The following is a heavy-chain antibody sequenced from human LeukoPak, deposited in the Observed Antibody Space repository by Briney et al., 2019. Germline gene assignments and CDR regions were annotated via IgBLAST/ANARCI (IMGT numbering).Heavy chain of an antibody. CDR1: GYTFTGYY. CDR3: ARNRATVVTSPPVV. CDR2: INPNSGGT. V-gene: IGHV1-2*02. Sequence: ASVKVSCKASGYTFTGYYMHWVRQAPGQGLEWMGWINPNSGGTNYAQKFQGRVTMTRDTSISTAYMELSRLRSDDTAVYYCARNRATVVTSPPVVWGQGTLVTVSS. D-gene: IGHD4-23*01. J-gene: IGHJ4*02.